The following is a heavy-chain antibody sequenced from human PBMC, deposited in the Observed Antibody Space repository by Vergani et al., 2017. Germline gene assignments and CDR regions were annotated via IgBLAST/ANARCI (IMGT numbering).Heavy chain of an antibody. CDR3: AKDIVVVPAAIDY. Sequence: VQLVQSGAEVKKPGASVKVSCKASGYTFSSYWMHWVRQAPGKGLEWVSAISGSGGSTYYADSVKGRFTISRDNSKNTLYLQMNSLRAEDTAVYYCAKDIVVVPAAIDYWGQGTLVTVSS. V-gene: IGHV3-23*04. CDR1: GYTFSSYW. D-gene: IGHD2-2*01. CDR2: ISGSGGST. J-gene: IGHJ4*02.